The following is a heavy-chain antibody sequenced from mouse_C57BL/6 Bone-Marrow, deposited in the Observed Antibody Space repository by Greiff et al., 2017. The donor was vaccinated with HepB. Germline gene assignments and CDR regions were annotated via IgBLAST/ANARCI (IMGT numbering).Heavy chain of an antibody. CDR2: IYPSDSET. V-gene: IGHV1-61*01. CDR1: GYTFTSYW. D-gene: IGHD2-5*01. J-gene: IGHJ3*01. CDR3: AKGGYSNYLAWFAY. Sequence: VQLQQPGAELVRPGSSVKLSCKASGYTFTSYWMDWVKQRPGQGLEWIGNIYPSDSETHYNQKFKDKATLTVDKSSSTSYMQLSSLTSKDSAVYSGAKGGYSNYLAWFAYWGQGTLVTVTA.